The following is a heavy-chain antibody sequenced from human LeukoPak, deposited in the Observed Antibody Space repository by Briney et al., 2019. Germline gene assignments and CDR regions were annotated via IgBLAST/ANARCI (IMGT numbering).Heavy chain of an antibody. D-gene: IGHD2-2*01. Sequence: SETLSLTCTVSGGSISSYYWSWIRQPPGKGLEWIGEIYHSGSTNYNPSLKSRVTISVDKSKNQFSLKLSSVTAADTAVYYCARLNPCSSTSCYYNWFDPWGQGTLVTVSS. CDR3: ARLNPCSSTSCYYNWFDP. CDR2: IYHSGST. V-gene: IGHV4-59*12. CDR1: GGSISSYY. J-gene: IGHJ5*02.